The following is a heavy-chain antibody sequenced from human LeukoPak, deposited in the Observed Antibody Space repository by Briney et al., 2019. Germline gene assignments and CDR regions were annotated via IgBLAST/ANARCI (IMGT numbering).Heavy chain of an antibody. Sequence: ASVIVSCKASGYTFTQVYIHGGRQAPGQRLEWMGWINPNSGATNYAQKFQGRVTMTRDTSISTAYMELSRLRSDDTAVYYCARAVRATMFTGDYWGQGTLVTVSS. V-gene: IGHV1-2*02. CDR2: INPNSGAT. CDR3: ARAVRATMFTGDY. J-gene: IGHJ4*02. D-gene: IGHD1-26*01. CDR1: GYTFTQVY.